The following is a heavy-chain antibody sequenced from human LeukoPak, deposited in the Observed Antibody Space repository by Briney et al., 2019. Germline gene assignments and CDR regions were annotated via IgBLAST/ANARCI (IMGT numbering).Heavy chain of an antibody. CDR1: GGSIRSGSYY. D-gene: IGHD6-19*01. CDR3: ARGVPESDGWFNWFDP. CDR2: IHSSGNT. Sequence: SQTLSLTCTVSGGSIRSGSYYWSWIRQHPGKGLEWVGYIHSSGNTYYRASLRSRVTVSVDTSKNQFSLKVTSVTAADTAVYYCARGVPESDGWFNWFDPWGQGTRVTVSS. J-gene: IGHJ5*02. V-gene: IGHV4-31*03.